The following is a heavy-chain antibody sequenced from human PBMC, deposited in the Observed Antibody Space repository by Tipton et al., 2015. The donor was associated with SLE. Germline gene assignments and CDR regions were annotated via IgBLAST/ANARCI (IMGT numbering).Heavy chain of an antibody. D-gene: IGHD6-19*01. J-gene: IGHJ4*02. Sequence: TLSLTCTVSGGSIRNYYWSWIRQPAGKGLEWIGRIYTSGSTNYNPSLKSRVTMSVDTSKNQFSLKLSSVTAADTAVYYCARDHPVAGPFDYWGQGTLVTVSS. CDR2: IYTSGST. V-gene: IGHV4-4*07. CDR1: GGSIRNYY. CDR3: ARDHPVAGPFDY.